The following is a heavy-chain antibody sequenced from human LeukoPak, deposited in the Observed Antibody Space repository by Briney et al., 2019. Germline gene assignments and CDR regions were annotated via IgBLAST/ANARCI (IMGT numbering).Heavy chain of an antibody. V-gene: IGHV3-48*03. CDR3: AREGDSSGYYYFDY. J-gene: IGHJ4*02. D-gene: IGHD3-22*01. CDR1: GFTFSSYE. Sequence: GGSLRLPCAASGFTFSSYEMNWVRQAPGKGLEWVSYISSSGSTIYYADSVKGRFTISRDNAKNSLYLQMNSLRAEDTAVYYCAREGDSSGYYYFDYWGQGTLVTVSS. CDR2: ISSSGSTI.